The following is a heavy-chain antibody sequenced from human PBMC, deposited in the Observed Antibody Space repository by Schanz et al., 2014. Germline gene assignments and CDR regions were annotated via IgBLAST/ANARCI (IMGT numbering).Heavy chain of an antibody. CDR2: INQSGDT. CDR1: GGSFSGYY. J-gene: IGHJ4*02. CDR3: ARLYCSTPGCYVSPNGFAKDY. D-gene: IGHD2-2*01. Sequence: QVQLQQWGAGLLKPSETLSLTCAVSGGSFSGYYWSWIRQPPDTGLEWIGEINQSGDTNYNPSLKIRVTISFDTSNNQFSLKLRSVTAADTAVYYCARLYCSTPGCYVSPNGFAKDYWGQGTLVTVSS. V-gene: IGHV4-34*01.